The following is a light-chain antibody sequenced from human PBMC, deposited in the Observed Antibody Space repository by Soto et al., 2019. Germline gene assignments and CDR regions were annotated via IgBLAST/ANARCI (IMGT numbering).Light chain of an antibody. Sequence: QSVLTQPASVSGSPGQSITISCTGTSSDVGDYNYVSWYQQHPGKAPKLMIYEVRNRPSGVSDRFSGSRSGNTASLTISGLQAEDESDYYCSSYTSSSTWVFGGGTKLTVL. CDR1: SSDVGDYNY. J-gene: IGLJ3*02. V-gene: IGLV2-14*01. CDR3: SSYTSSSTWV. CDR2: EVR.